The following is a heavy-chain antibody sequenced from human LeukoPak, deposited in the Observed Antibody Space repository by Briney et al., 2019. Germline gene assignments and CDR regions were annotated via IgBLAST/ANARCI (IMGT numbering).Heavy chain of an antibody. CDR3: AHRTVQVGAFVY. J-gene: IGHJ4*02. D-gene: IGHD1-26*01. V-gene: IGHV1-2*02. Sequence: ASVKVSCKASGYTFTGYYMHWVRQAPGQGLAWMGWVNPNSGGTNYAQKFQGRVTMTRDTSISTAYMELSRLRSDDTAVYYCAHRTVQVGAFVYWGQGTLVTVSS. CDR1: GYTFTGYY. CDR2: VNPNSGGT.